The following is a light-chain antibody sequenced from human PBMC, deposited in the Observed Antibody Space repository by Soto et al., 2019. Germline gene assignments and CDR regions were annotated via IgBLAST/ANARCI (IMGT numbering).Light chain of an antibody. V-gene: IGKV1-33*01. CDR3: QQYENLPT. Sequence: DIQMTQSPSSLSASVGDRVTITCQASQNINNYLNWYQQKPGRAPKLLIYDASNLEAGVPSRFRGSGSGTDFTFIISRLPPEDIATYYCQQYENLPTFGQGTRLEIK. J-gene: IGKJ5*01. CDR1: QNINNY. CDR2: DAS.